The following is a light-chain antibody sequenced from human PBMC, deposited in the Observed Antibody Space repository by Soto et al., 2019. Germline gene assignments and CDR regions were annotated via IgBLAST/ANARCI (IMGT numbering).Light chain of an antibody. CDR3: QQYNSYLT. CDR2: DAS. Sequence: DIQMTQSPSTLSASVGDRVTITCRASQSIRSWLAWYQQKPGKAPKLLSYDASRLESGVPSRFSGSGSGTEFSLTISSLQPDDFANYYCQQYNSYLTFGGGTKVEIK. J-gene: IGKJ4*01. CDR1: QSIRSW. V-gene: IGKV1-5*01.